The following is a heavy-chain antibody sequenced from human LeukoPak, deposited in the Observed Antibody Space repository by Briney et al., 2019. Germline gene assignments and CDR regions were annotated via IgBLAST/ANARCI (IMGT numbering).Heavy chain of an antibody. D-gene: IGHD5-18*01. CDR3: ARDIGPPGYSYGKGSYYYYYYGMDV. CDR1: GGSISSYY. J-gene: IGHJ6*02. Sequence: SETLSLTCTVSGGSISSYYWSWIRQPAGKGLEWIGRIYTSGSTNYNPSLKSRVTMSVDTSKNQFSLKLSSVTAADTAVYYCARDIGPPGYSYGKGSYYYYYYGMDVWGQGTTVTVSS. V-gene: IGHV4-4*07. CDR2: IYTSGST.